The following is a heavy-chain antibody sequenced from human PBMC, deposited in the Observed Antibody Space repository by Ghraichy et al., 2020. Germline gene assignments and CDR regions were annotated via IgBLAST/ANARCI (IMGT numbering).Heavy chain of an antibody. CDR2: IYHSGNT. Sequence: SETLSLTCTVSGGAINDYYWSWIRQPPGKGLEWIGFIYHSGNTEHNPALKSRVTITVDTSKKQISLKLKSVTTADTAVYYCARDVGIAFGAFDIWGQGTVVTVSS. CDR3: ARDVGIAFGAFDI. D-gene: IGHD3-3*02. V-gene: IGHV4-59*01. CDR1: GGAINDYY. J-gene: IGHJ3*02.